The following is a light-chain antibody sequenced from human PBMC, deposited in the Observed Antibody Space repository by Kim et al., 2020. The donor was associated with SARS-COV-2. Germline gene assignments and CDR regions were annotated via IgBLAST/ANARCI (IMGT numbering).Light chain of an antibody. Sequence: SYELTRPPSVSVSPGQTASITCSGDKLGDKYACWYQQKPGQSPVLVIYQDSKRPSGIPERFSGSNSGNTATLTISGTQAMDEADYYCQAWDSSTANVVFG. CDR2: QDS. V-gene: IGLV3-1*01. J-gene: IGLJ2*01. CDR1: KLGDKY. CDR3: QAWDSSTANVV.